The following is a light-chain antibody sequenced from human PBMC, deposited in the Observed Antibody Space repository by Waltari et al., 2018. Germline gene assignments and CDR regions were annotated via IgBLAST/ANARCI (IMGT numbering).Light chain of an antibody. CDR1: SRHVGGYNY. Sequence: QSALTQPASVSGSPGQSITISCTGTSRHVGGYNYVSWCQQHPGKAPKLVIYDVNNRPSGVSNRFSGSKSGNTASLTISGLQTEDEADYYCSSYTTSGTWVFGGGTKLAVL. CDR3: SSYTTSGTWV. J-gene: IGLJ3*02. CDR2: DVN. V-gene: IGLV2-14*03.